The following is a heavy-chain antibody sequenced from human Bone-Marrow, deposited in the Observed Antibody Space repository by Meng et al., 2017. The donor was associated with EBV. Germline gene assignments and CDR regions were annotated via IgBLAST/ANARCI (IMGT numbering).Heavy chain of an antibody. CDR1: GYNFTDYY. CDR2: INPDNGGT. CDR3: ASGYCTTSTCYVLYFDF. V-gene: IGHV1-2*06. Sequence: VQRVQLGAEVKKPGASVMVSCKASGYNFTDYYLHWVRQAPGQGLEWMGRINPDNGGTHFAQKFQGRVTMTRDTSISTAYMELSRLRSDDTAVYYCASGYCTTSTCYVLYFDFRGQGTLVTVSS. D-gene: IGHD2-8*01. J-gene: IGHJ4*02.